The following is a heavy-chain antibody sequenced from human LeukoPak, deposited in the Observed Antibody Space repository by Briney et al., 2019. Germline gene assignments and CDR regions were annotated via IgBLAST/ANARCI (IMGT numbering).Heavy chain of an antibody. CDR2: ISSSSTTI. J-gene: IGHJ3*02. V-gene: IGHV3-48*03. CDR3: GASRQYVGAFDI. Sequence: GGSLRLSCAASGFTFSSYELYWVRQAPGKGLEWISYISSSSTTIKYADSERGRFTISRDDAGESLYLQMNSLRAEDTAIYYCGASRQYVGAFDIWGQGTLVTVSS. D-gene: IGHD3-16*01. CDR1: GFTFSSYE.